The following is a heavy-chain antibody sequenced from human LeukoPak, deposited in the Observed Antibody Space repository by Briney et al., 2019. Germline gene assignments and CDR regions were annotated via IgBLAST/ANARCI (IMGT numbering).Heavy chain of an antibody. CDR2: IRSKAYGGTL. Sequence: PGGSLRLSCTASGFSFGDYVVSWVRQSPGKGLQWVGFIRSKAYGGTLEYAASVKGRFTISRDDSKSIAYLQMNSLKTEDTAVYYCSSSTPWEVGLHWGPGTLVTVSS. CDR3: SSSTPWEVGLH. V-gene: IGHV3-49*04. J-gene: IGHJ4*02. CDR1: GFSFGDYV. D-gene: IGHD1-26*01.